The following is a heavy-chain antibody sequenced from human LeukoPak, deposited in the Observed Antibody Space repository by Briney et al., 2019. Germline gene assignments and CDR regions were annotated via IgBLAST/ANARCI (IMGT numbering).Heavy chain of an antibody. V-gene: IGHV3-11*01. Sequence: PGGSLRLSCAASGFTVSSNYMSWVRQAPGKGLEWVSYISSSGSTIYYADSVKGRFTISRDNAKNSLYLQMNSLRAEDAAVYYCARDCSSTSCYGLEGNRYYGMDVWGQGTTVTVSS. CDR2: ISSSGSTI. CDR3: ARDCSSTSCYGLEGNRYYGMDV. CDR1: GFTVSSNY. J-gene: IGHJ6*02. D-gene: IGHD2-2*01.